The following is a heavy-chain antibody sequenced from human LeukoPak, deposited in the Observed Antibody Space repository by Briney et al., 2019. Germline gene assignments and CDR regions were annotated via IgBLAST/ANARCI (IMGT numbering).Heavy chain of an antibody. D-gene: IGHD2-15*01. CDR1: GGSISSYY. CDR2: IYYSGST. J-gene: IGHJ6*03. Sequence: SETLSLTCTVSGGSISSYYWSWIRQPPGKGLEWIGYIYYSGSTNYNPSLKSRVTISVDTSKNQFSLKLSSVTAADTAVYYCARERSAASRANYYYYMDVWGKGTTVTVSS. CDR3: ARERSAASRANYYYYMDV. V-gene: IGHV4-59*01.